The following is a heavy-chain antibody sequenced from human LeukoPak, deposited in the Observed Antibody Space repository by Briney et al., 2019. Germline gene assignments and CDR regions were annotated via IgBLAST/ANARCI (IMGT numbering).Heavy chain of an antibody. D-gene: IGHD2-2*01. CDR1: GYTFTSYG. J-gene: IGHJ4*02. V-gene: IGHV1-18*04. CDR3: ARDVTRYCSSTSCPVDY. Sequence: GASVKVSCKASGYTFTSYGISSVRQAAGQGLEWMGGISAYNGNTKYAQKLQGRVTMTTDKSTSPAYMELRSLRSDDAAVYYCARDVTRYCSSTSCPVDYWGQGTLVTVSS. CDR2: ISAYNGNT.